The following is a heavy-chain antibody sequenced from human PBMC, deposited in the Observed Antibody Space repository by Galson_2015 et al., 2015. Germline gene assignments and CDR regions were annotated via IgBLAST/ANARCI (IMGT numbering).Heavy chain of an antibody. J-gene: IGHJ3*02. D-gene: IGHD3-10*01. CDR1: GGSINSGPFY. V-gene: IGHV4-31*03. CDR3: AKSRGSQGAFDI. CDR2: IYYSGSA. Sequence: TLSLTCTVSGGSINSGPFYCNWIRQLPGKGLAWIEYIYYSGSAYYNPSLKSRGTMSVDTSKNQFSLNLSSVTDAATAVYYCAKSRGSQGAFDIWVQGTMATVSS.